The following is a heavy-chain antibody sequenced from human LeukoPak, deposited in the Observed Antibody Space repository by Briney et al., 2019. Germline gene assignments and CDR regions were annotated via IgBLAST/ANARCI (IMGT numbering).Heavy chain of an antibody. D-gene: IGHD3-22*01. CDR1: GFTFSSYA. CDR2: ISGSGGTT. Sequence: GGSLRLSCAASGFTFSSYAMTWVRQAPGKGLEWVSGISGSGGTTSYADSVKGRFTISRDNSKNTLYLQMNSLRAEDTAVYYCAKDQYKQGVVVVIPDYWGQGTLVTVSS. CDR3: AKDQYKQGVVVVIPDY. V-gene: IGHV3-23*01. J-gene: IGHJ4*02.